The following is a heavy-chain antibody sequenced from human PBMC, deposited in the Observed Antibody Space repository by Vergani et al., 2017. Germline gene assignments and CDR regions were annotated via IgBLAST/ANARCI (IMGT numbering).Heavy chain of an antibody. D-gene: IGHD3-16*02. J-gene: IGHJ4*02. CDR2: IYYSGST. CDR1: GGSISSSSYY. Sequence: QLQLQESGPGLVKPSETLSLTCTVSGGSISSSSYYWGWIRQPPGKGLEWIGSIYYSGSTYYNPSLKSRVTISVDTSKNHFSLKLSSVTAADTAVYYCASLSGVYDYVWGSYRYYFDYWGQGTLVTVSS. V-gene: IGHV4-39*01. CDR3: ASLSGVYDYVWGSYRYYFDY.